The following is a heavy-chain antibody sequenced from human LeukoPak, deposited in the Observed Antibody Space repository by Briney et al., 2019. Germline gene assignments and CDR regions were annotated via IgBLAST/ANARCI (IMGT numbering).Heavy chain of an antibody. J-gene: IGHJ4*02. D-gene: IGHD6-13*01. CDR2: INPDGTTT. Sequence: GGSLRLSCAASGFTFSTYWMHWVRQAPGKGLVWVSRINPDGTTTSYADSVKGRFTISRDNSKNTLSLQMNSLRAEDTAVFYCAKNLGYGSTLNYFDYWGQGTLVTVSS. CDR1: GFTFSTYW. CDR3: AKNLGYGSTLNYFDY. V-gene: IGHV3-74*01.